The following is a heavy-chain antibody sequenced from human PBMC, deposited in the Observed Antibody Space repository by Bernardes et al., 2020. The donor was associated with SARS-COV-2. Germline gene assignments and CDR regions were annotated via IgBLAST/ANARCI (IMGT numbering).Heavy chain of an antibody. CDR2: IIPILGIA. D-gene: IGHD3-10*01. CDR3: ARGFSGSYSYYYGMDV. Sequence: SVKVSCMASGGTFSSYTISWVRQAPGQGLEWMGRIIPILGIANYAQKFQGRVTITADKSTSTAYMELSSLRSEDTAVYYCARGFSGSYSYYYGMDVWGQGTTVTVSS. CDR1: GGTFSSYT. V-gene: IGHV1-69*02. J-gene: IGHJ6*02.